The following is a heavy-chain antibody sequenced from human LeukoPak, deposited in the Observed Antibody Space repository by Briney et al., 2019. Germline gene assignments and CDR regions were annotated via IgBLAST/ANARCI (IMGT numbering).Heavy chain of an antibody. D-gene: IGHD2/OR15-2a*01. J-gene: IGHJ4*02. CDR1: GGSISSYY. CDR2: ISDIGSI. Sequence: SETLSLTCTVSGGSISSYYWSWILQPPGQGLEWIAYISDIGSINYNPSLKSRVTISLDTSKNQFSLKLSSVTAADTAVYYCAGHHPRNTVDFWGQGTLVTVSS. V-gene: IGHV4-59*08. CDR3: AGHHPRNTVDF.